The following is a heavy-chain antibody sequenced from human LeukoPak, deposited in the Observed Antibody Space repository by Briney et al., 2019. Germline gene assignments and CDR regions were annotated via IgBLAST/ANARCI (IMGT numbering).Heavy chain of an antibody. CDR3: AKDRITMIVVAAFDY. CDR1: GFTFSNYG. V-gene: IGHV3-30*18. J-gene: IGHJ4*02. CDR2: ISYDGSNK. Sequence: GRSLRLSCAASGFTFSNYGMHWVRQAPGKGLEWVAVISYDGSNKYYADSVKGRFTISRDNSKNTLYLQMNSLRAEDTAVYYCAKDRITMIVVAAFDYWGQGTLVTVSS. D-gene: IGHD3-22*01.